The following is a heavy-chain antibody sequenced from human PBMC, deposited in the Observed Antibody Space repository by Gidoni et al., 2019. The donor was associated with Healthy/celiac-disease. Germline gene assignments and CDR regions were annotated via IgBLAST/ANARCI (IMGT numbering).Heavy chain of an antibody. V-gene: IGHV3-30*18. J-gene: IGHJ3*02. Sequence: QVQLVESGGGVVQPGWSLRLPCAAPGSIFSTYGMTWGRQAPGKGLDWVAVISYDGSNKYYADSVKGRFTISRDNSKNTLYLQMNSLRAEDTAVYYCAKGRAYYYDSSGYSHTFDIWGQGTMVTVSS. CDR2: ISYDGSNK. D-gene: IGHD3-22*01. CDR1: GSIFSTYG. CDR3: AKGRAYYYDSSGYSHTFDI.